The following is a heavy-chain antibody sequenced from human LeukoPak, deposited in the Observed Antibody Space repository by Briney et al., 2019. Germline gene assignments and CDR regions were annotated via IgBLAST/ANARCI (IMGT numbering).Heavy chain of an antibody. CDR2: IYPGDSDT. CDR3: ARPRIVGATDDAFDI. Sequence: GESLKISCKGSGYSFTSYWIGWVRQMPGKGLEWMGIIYPGDSDTRYSPSFQGQVTISADKSISTAYLQWSGLKASDTAMYYCARPRIVGATDDAFDIWGQGTMVTVSS. V-gene: IGHV5-51*01. CDR1: GYSFTSYW. D-gene: IGHD1-26*01. J-gene: IGHJ3*02.